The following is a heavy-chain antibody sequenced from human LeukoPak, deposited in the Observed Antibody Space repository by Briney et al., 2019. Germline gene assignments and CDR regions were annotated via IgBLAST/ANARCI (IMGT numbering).Heavy chain of an antibody. V-gene: IGHV4-61*01. Sequence: SETLSLTCTVSGYSISSGYYWSWIRQPPGKGLEWIGYIYYSGSTNYNPSLKSRVTISVDTSKNQFSLKLSSVTAADTAVYYCARASRGDYYYYYMDVWGKGTTVTVSS. CDR3: ARASRGDYYYYYMDV. CDR2: IYYSGST. J-gene: IGHJ6*03. CDR1: GYSISSGYY.